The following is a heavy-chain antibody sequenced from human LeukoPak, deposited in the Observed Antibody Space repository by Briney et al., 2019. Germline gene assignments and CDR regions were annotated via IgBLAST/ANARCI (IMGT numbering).Heavy chain of an antibody. CDR1: GGSISSYY. CDR2: IYYSGST. CDR3: ARSRGSSGWYWFDP. J-gene: IGHJ5*02. Sequence: SETLSLTCTVSGGSISSYYWSWIRQPPGKGLEWMRYIYYSGSTNYNPSLKSRVTISVDTSKNQFSLKLSSVTAADTAVYYCARSRGSSGWYWFDPWGQGTLVTVSS. D-gene: IGHD6-19*01. V-gene: IGHV4-59*01.